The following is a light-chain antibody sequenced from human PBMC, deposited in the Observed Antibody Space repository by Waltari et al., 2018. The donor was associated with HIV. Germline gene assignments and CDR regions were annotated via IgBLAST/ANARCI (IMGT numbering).Light chain of an antibody. V-gene: IGKV1-5*03. Sequence: DIQMTQSPSTLSASIGDRVSITCRASQTISNYLDWYQQRPEKAPNVLINKASDLKSGVPSRFSGSGSGTKFTLIISSLQPDDFATYYCQQYDTYPWTFGQGTRVEIK. J-gene: IGKJ1*01. CDR1: QTISNY. CDR3: QQYDTYPWT. CDR2: KAS.